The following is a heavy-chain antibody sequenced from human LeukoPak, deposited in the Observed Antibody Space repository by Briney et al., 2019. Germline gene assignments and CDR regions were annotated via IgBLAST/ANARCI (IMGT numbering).Heavy chain of an antibody. CDR2: INAGNGNT. Sequence: ASVTVSCTASGYTFTSYAMHWVRQAPGQRLEWMGWINAGNGNTKYSQKFQGRVTITRDTSASTAYMELSSLRSEDTAVYYCARDFDYGSGPLDYWGQGTLVTVSS. CDR1: GYTFTSYA. J-gene: IGHJ4*02. CDR3: ARDFDYGSGPLDY. D-gene: IGHD3-10*01. V-gene: IGHV1-3*01.